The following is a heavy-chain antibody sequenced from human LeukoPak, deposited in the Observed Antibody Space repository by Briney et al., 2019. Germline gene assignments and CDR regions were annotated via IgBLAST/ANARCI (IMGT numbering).Heavy chain of an antibody. CDR2: INWSGGST. Sequence: GGSLRLSCAASGFTFDDYGMSWVRQAPGKGLEWVSGINWSGGSTGYADSVKGRFTISRDNAKNSLYLQMNSLRAEDAALYYCARASHYSDSSDYPDYWGQGTLVTVSS. CDR3: ARASHYSDSSDYPDY. J-gene: IGHJ4*02. CDR1: GFTFDDYG. D-gene: IGHD3-22*01. V-gene: IGHV3-20*04.